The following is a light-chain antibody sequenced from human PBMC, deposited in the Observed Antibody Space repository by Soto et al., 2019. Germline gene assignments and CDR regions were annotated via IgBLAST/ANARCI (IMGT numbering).Light chain of an antibody. V-gene: IGKV1-9*01. Sequence: DIQLTQSPSFLSASVGDRVTITCRASQGISSYLAWYQQKPGKAPRLLIYAASTLQSEVPSRFSGSGSGTEFTLTINILQPEDFATYYCQQVNNYPLTFGQGTRLEIK. J-gene: IGKJ5*01. CDR1: QGISSY. CDR2: AAS. CDR3: QQVNNYPLT.